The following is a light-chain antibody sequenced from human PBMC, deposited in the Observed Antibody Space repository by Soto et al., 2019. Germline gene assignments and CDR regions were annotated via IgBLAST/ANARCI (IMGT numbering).Light chain of an antibody. Sequence: QPVLTQSSSASASLGSSVKLTCTLSSRHSSYIIAWHQHQPGKAPRYLMRLEGTGNYNKGSGVPDRFSGSSSGADSYLTISNLQFEDEDAYYCETWDSTSWVFGGGTKLTVL. J-gene: IGLJ3*02. V-gene: IGLV4-60*02. CDR1: SRHSSYI. CDR2: LEGTGNY. CDR3: ETWDSTSWV.